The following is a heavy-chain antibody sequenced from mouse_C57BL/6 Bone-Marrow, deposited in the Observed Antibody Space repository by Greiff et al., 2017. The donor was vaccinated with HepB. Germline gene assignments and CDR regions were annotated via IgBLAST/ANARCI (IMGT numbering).Heavy chain of an antibody. CDR2: IYPRDGST. V-gene: IGHV1-78*01. CDR1: GYTFTDHT. D-gene: IGHD1-1*01. Sequence: VQVVESDAELVKPGASVKISCKVSGYTFTDHTIHWMKQRPEQGLEWIGYIYPRDGSTKYNEKFKGKATLTADKSSSTAYMQLNSLTSEDSAVYFCAILIYYYGSSYNYWGQGTTLTVSS. J-gene: IGHJ2*01. CDR3: AILIYYYGSSYNY.